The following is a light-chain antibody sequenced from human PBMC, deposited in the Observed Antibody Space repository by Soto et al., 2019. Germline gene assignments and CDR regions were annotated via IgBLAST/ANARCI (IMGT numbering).Light chain of an antibody. Sequence: EIVMTQSPATLSVSPGERATLFCRASQSVSSNLAWYQQTPGQAPRLLIYGASTRATVIPAGFSGSGSGTEFTLPISSLQSEDFAVYYCQQYHRWPPTFGQGTKVDIK. CDR3: QQYHRWPPT. CDR2: GAS. J-gene: IGKJ1*01. V-gene: IGKV3-15*01. CDR1: QSVSSN.